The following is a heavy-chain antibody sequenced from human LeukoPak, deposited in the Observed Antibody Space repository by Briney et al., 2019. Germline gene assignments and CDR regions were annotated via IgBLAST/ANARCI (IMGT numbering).Heavy chain of an antibody. CDR2: IYHSGGS. J-gene: IGHJ5*02. D-gene: IGHD1-1*01. CDR1: GGSISGYY. CDR3: AKAGTTGIHHWFDP. Sequence: SETLSLTCSVSGGSISGYYWSWIRQPPGKGLEWIGNIYHSGGSYYNPSLKSRVTILVDTSKNQFSLKLSSVTAADTAVYYCAKAGTTGIHHWFDPWGQGNLVTVSS. V-gene: IGHV4-59*04.